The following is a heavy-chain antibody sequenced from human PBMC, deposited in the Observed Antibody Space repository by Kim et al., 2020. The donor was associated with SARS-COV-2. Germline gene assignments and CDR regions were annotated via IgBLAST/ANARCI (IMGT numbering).Heavy chain of an antibody. D-gene: IGHD3-9*01. CDR3: VRGYFYGMDV. J-gene: IGHJ6*02. CDR1: GFSFSTYW. V-gene: IGHV3-74*01. CDR2: INVDGRTT. Sequence: GGSLRLSCAASGFSFSTYWMHWVRQAPGKGLVWVSRINVDGRTTDYADSVKGRFTISRDNAKNTLYLQMNSLRAEDTALFYCVRGYFYGMDVWGQGTTVT.